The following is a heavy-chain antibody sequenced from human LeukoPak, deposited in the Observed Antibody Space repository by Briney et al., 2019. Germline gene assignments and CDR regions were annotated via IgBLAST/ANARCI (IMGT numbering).Heavy chain of an antibody. J-gene: IGHJ5*02. Sequence: GASVKVSCKASGYTFTNYDINWVRQATGQGLEWLGWMNPNSGNTGYAQKFQGRVTITRNTSISTAYMELSSLRSEDTAVYYCARAVAGTSGGWFDPWGQGTLVTVSS. V-gene: IGHV1-8*03. CDR1: GYTFTNYD. D-gene: IGHD6-19*01. CDR3: ARAVAGTSGGWFDP. CDR2: MNPNSGNT.